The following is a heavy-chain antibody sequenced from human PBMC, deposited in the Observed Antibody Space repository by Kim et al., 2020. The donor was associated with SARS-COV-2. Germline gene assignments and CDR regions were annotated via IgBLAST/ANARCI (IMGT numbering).Heavy chain of an antibody. V-gene: IGHV4-39*07. J-gene: IGHJ5*02. CDR1: GGSISSSSYY. Sequence: SETLSLTCTVSGGSISSSSYYWGWIRQPPGKGLEWIGSIYYSGSTYYNPSLKSRVTISVDTSKNQFSLKLSSVTAADTAVYYCARGERGGYDSLGATTKTAAASWFDPWGQGTLVTVSS. CDR2: IYYSGST. D-gene: IGHD1-26*01. CDR3: ARGERGGYDSLGATTKTAAASWFDP.